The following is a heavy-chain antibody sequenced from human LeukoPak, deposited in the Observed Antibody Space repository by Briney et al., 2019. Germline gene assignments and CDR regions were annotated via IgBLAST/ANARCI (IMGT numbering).Heavy chain of an antibody. V-gene: IGHV4-38-2*01. CDR2: VYHSEST. Sequence: PSETLSLTCVVSGYSISSGSYWGWIRQPPGKGLEWIGSVYHSESTYYNPSLKSRVTISVDTSKNHFSLNLRSVTAADTAVYYCERVYGGYYYYMDVWGKGTTVTVSS. J-gene: IGHJ6*03. CDR1: GYSISSGSY. D-gene: IGHD5/OR15-5a*01. CDR3: ERVYGGYYYYMDV.